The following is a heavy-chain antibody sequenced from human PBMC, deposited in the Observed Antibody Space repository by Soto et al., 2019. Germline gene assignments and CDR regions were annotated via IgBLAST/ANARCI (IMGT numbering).Heavy chain of an antibody. D-gene: IGHD5-18*01. V-gene: IGHV3-23*01. CDR3: AAMWGYSYGFPVLNGMDV. Sequence: GGSLRLSCAASGFSFRSYAMHWVRQAPGKGLEWVSAISGSGGSTYYADSVKGRFTISRDNSKNTLYLQMNSLRAEDTAVYYCAAMWGYSYGFPVLNGMDVWGQGTTVTVSS. J-gene: IGHJ6*02. CDR1: GFSFRSYA. CDR2: ISGSGGST.